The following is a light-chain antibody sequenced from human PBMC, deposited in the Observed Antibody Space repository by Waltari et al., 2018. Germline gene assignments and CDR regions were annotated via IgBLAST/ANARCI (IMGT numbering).Light chain of an antibody. V-gene: IGKV3-15*01. CDR3: QQYNNWPPLYT. J-gene: IGKJ2*01. CDR2: DTS. Sequence: ELVMTQSPATLSMSPGERATLPCRASQSISTNLAWYQQRPGQAPRLLIYDTSNRATGIPVKFSGSGSGTEFTLTISDLQPEDFAVYYCQQYNNWPPLYTFGQGTKLDIK. CDR1: QSISTN.